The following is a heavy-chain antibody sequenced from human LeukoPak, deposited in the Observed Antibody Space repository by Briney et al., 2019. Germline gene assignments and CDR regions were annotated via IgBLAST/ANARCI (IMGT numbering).Heavy chain of an antibody. Sequence: GGSLRLSCAASGFTFSDYYMSWIRQAPGKGLEWVSYISSSTSTIYYADSVKGRFTISRDNAKNSLCLQMNSLRAEDTAVYYCARRQSLNAFDIWGQGTMVTVSS. CDR2: ISSSTSTI. V-gene: IGHV3-11*04. CDR1: GFTFSDYY. J-gene: IGHJ3*02. CDR3: ARRQSLNAFDI.